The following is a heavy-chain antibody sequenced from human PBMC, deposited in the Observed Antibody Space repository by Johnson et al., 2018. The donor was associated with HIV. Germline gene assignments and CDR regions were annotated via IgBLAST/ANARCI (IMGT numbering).Heavy chain of an antibody. CDR3: TRVWFGELSAFDI. CDR2: IRSKAYGGTT. Sequence: VQLVESGGGMVQPGRSLRLSCAASGFSFSNYAMDWVRQAPGKGLEWVGFIRSKAYGGTTEYAASVKGRFTISRDDSKSIAYLQMNSLKTEDTAVYYCTRVWFGELSAFDIWGQGTMVTVSS. D-gene: IGHD3-10*01. V-gene: IGHV3-49*04. CDR1: GFSFSNYA. J-gene: IGHJ3*02.